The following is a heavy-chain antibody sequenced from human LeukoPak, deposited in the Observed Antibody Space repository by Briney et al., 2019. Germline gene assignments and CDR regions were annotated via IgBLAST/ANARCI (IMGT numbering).Heavy chain of an antibody. CDR3: ARNRVPGGS. J-gene: IGHJ5*02. Sequence: PSETLSLTCTVFGGSMSGYYWSWIRQPPGKGLEWIGCIYNSGKTNYNPSLKSRVTISIGTAKNQFSLRLSSVTAADTALYYCARNRVPGGSWGQGTLVTVSS. CDR1: GGSMSGYY. D-gene: IGHD2-2*01. CDR2: IYNSGKT. V-gene: IGHV4-59*01.